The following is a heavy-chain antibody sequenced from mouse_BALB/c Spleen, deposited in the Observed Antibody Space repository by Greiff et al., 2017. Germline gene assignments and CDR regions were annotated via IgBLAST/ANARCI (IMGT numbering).Heavy chain of an antibody. Sequence: EVKLVESGGGLVKPGGSLKLSCAASGFTFSSYAMSWVRQTPEKRLEWVASISSGGSTYYPDSVKGRFTISRDNARNILYLQMSSLRSEDTAMYYCARGIYYDYDRAFFAYWGQGTLVTVSA. J-gene: IGHJ3*01. CDR2: ISSGGST. CDR3: ARGIYYDYDRAFFAY. D-gene: IGHD2-4*01. CDR1: GFTFSSYA. V-gene: IGHV5-6-5*01.